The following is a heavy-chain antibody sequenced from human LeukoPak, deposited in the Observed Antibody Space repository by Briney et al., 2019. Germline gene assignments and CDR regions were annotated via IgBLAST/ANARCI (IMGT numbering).Heavy chain of an antibody. V-gene: IGHV4-39*01. CDR1: GGSISSSSYY. J-gene: IGHJ3*02. CDR3: ARAHHSGPPDAFDI. Sequence: PSETLSLTCTVSGGSISSSSYYWGWIRQPPGKGLEWIGSIYYSGSTYYNPSLKSRVTISVDTSKNQFSLKLSSVTAADTAVYYCARAHHSGPPDAFDIWGQGTMVTVSS. D-gene: IGHD3-10*01. CDR2: IYYSGST.